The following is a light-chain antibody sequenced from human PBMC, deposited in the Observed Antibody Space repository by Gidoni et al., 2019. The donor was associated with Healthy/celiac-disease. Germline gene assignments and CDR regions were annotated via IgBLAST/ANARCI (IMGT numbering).Light chain of an antibody. CDR1: SSDVGAYNY. J-gene: IGLJ1*01. V-gene: IGLV2-11*01. CDR3: CSYAGSPYV. Sequence: SALTQPRSVSGSPGQSVAISCTGASSDVGAYNYVSWYQQHPGKAPKLMIYDVTKRPSGVPDRFSGSKSGNTASLTISGLQAEDEADYYCCSYAGSPYVFGSGTKVTVL. CDR2: DVT.